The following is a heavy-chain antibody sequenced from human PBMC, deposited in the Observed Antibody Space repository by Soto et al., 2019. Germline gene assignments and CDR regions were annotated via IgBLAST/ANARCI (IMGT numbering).Heavy chain of an antibody. CDR2: MNPNSGNT. Sequence: ASVKVSCKASGYTFTSYDINWVRQATGQGLEWMGWMNPNSGNTGYAQKFQGWVTMTRDTSISTAYMELSRLRSDDTAVYYCARSGGLRYFGGFDPWGQGTLVTVSS. D-gene: IGHD3-9*01. CDR3: ARSGGLRYFGGFDP. J-gene: IGHJ5*02. CDR1: GYTFTSYD. V-gene: IGHV1-8*01.